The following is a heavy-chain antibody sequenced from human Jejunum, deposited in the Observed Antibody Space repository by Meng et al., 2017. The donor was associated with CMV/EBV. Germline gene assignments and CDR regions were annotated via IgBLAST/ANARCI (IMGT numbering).Heavy chain of an antibody. Sequence: SGFTFSSYAMNWVRQAPGKGLEWVSTIVKSGGNTYYADSVKGRFTISRDNSQNMVYLEMDSLRAEDTAVYYCAKGRRGDSAYSSFDSWGQGTLVTVSS. V-gene: IGHV3-23*01. J-gene: IGHJ4*02. D-gene: IGHD2-21*02. CDR1: GFTFSSYA. CDR2: IVKSGGNT. CDR3: AKGRRGDSAYSSFDS.